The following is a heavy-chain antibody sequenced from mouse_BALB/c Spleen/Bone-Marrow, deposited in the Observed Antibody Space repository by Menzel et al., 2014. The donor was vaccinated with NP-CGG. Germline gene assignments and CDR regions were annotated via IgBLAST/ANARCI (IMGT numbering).Heavy chain of an antibody. V-gene: IGHV1-18*01. CDR1: GYTFTDYN. CDR3: ARGRTAY. CDR2: INPNNVGT. J-gene: IGHJ3*01. Sequence: VQLQQPGPELVKPGASVKISCKTSGYTFTDYNMHWVKQSHGKSLEWIGNINPNNVGTTYNQKFKGKATLTIDKSSSTAYMELRSLTSEDSAVYYCARGRTAYWGQGTLVTVSA.